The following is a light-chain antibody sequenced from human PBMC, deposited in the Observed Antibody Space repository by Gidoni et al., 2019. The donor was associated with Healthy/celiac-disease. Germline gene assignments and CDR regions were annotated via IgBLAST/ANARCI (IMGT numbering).Light chain of an antibody. Sequence: ELVMTQSPATLSVSPGERATLSCRASQSVSSNLAWYQQKPGQAPRLLIYGASTRATGVPARFSGGGSGTEFTLTISSLQSEDFAVYSCQQYNNWPPWTFGQGTKVEIK. J-gene: IGKJ1*01. CDR3: QQYNNWPPWT. CDR1: QSVSSN. V-gene: IGKV3-15*01. CDR2: GAS.